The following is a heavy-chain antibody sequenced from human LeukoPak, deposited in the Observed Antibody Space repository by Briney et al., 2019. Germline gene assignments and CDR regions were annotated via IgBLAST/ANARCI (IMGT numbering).Heavy chain of an antibody. J-gene: IGHJ4*02. D-gene: IGHD3-10*01. V-gene: IGHV4-34*01. CDR1: GGSFSGYY. Sequence: SETLSLTCAVYGGSFSGYYWNWIRQPPGKGLEWIGEINHSGSTNYNPSLKSRVTISVDTSKNQFSLKLSSVTAADTAVYYCARGTVWFGESDYWGQGTLVTVSS. CDR3: ARGTVWFGESDY. CDR2: INHSGST.